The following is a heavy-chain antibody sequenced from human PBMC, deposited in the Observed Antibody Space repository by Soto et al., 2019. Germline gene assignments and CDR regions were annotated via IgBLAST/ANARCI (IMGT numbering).Heavy chain of an antibody. J-gene: IGHJ4*02. Sequence: GGSLRLSCGASGFTFGGSAMAWVRQAPGKGLESVGFIRGKAYGGTTEYAASVRGRFVISRDDSKSIVYLQMNSLEIEDTGVYYCTRGATQWETFPYSFDYWGLGARVTVSS. D-gene: IGHD1-26*01. CDR1: GFTFGGSA. V-gene: IGHV3-49*04. CDR3: TRGATQWETFPYSFDY. CDR2: IRGKAYGGTT.